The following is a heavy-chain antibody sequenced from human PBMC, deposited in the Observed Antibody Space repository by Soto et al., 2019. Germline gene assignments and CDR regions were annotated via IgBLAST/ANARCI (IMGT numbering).Heavy chain of an antibody. CDR1: GGSFSGYY. V-gene: IGHV4-34*01. J-gene: IGHJ6*02. Sequence: SETLSLTCAVYGGSFSGYYWSWIRQPPGKGPEWIGETNHSGSTNYNPSLKSRVTISVDTSKNQFSLKLSSVTAADTAVYYCAREYCSSTSCSYYYYYGMDVWGQGTTVTVSS. CDR2: TNHSGST. CDR3: AREYCSSTSCSYYYYYGMDV. D-gene: IGHD2-2*01.